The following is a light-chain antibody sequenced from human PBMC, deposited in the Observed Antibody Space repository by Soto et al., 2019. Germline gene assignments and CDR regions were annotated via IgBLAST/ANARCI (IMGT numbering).Light chain of an antibody. CDR1: RTISTY. CDR2: SAS. V-gene: IGKV1-39*01. J-gene: IGKJ1*01. Sequence: DIQMAQSPSSLSAFAGDRVTITCRASRTISTYLNWYQKKPGRAPRLLIHSASSLQSGIPSRFTGSGSGTEFTLTISGLQPEDFTTYYCQQSNSMPWTFGPGTEV. CDR3: QQSNSMPWT.